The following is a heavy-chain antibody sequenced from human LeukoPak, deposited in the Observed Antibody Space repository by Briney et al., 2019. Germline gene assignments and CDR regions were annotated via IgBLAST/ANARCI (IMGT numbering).Heavy chain of an antibody. V-gene: IGHV4-31*03. CDR2: IYYSGST. CDR1: GGSISSGGYS. J-gene: IGHJ4*02. CDR3: ARGRNHYDILTGYKPFDY. D-gene: IGHD3-9*01. Sequence: SETLSLTCTVSGGSISSGGYSWSWIRQHPGKGLEWIGYIYYSGSTNYNPSLKSRVTISVDTSKNQFSLKLSSVTAADTAVYYCARGRNHYDILTGYKPFDYWGQGTLVTVSS.